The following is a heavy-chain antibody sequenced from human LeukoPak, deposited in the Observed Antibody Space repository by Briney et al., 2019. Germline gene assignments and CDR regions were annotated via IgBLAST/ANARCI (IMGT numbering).Heavy chain of an antibody. Sequence: PSGTLCLSCAASGGSISSYYRSWVRQPPGKGLEWVGDIYYSGSTNYNPSLKGRVTISVDTSKNQFSLKMSSVTAADTAVYYCARVGGSYYYGMDVWGQGTTVTVSS. V-gene: IGHV4-59*01. CDR1: GGSISSYY. D-gene: IGHD1-26*01. J-gene: IGHJ6*02. CDR3: ARVGGSYYYGMDV. CDR2: IYYSGST.